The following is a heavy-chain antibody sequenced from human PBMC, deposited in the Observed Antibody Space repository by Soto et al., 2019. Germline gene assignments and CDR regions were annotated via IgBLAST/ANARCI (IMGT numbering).Heavy chain of an antibody. D-gene: IGHD3-22*01. CDR1: GFSFSNHA. V-gene: IGHV3-23*01. CDR2: ISSSGDRT. Sequence: EVQLLESGGGLVPPGGSLRLSCAASGFSFSNHAMNWVRQAPGKGLEWVSAISSSGDRTYYADSVKGRFTISRDNSKNTLYLQMNSLRAEDTAVYYCARLPSPNYFDSSGFDYWGQGILVSVSS. CDR3: ARLPSPNYFDSSGFDY. J-gene: IGHJ4*02.